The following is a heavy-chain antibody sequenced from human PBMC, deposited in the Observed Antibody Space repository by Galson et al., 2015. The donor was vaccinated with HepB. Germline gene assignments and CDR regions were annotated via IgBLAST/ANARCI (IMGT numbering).Heavy chain of an antibody. CDR1: GGTFSSYA. Sequence: SVKVSCKASGGTFSSYAISWVRQAPGQGLEWMGRIIPILGIANYAQKFQGRVTITADKSTSTAYMELSSLRSEDTAVYYCARGPDWGSYDSTAGDYWGQGTLVTVSS. CDR3: ARGPDWGSYDSTAGDY. CDR2: IIPILGIA. V-gene: IGHV1-69*04. J-gene: IGHJ4*02. D-gene: IGHD3-22*01.